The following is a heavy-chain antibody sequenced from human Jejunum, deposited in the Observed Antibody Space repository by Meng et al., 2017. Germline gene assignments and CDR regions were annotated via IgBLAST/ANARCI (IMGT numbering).Heavy chain of an antibody. CDR1: GYTFSSQP. Sequence: QVHRVQSESELKKPGASVKVSCKASGYTFSSQPLNWVRQAPGQGLEWIGWINTNTGNANYGPDFTGRFVFSLDTSVSTAYLQISSLSAEDTAVYYCARHTGNLGLDYWGQGTLVTVSS. CDR2: INTNTGNA. CDR3: ARHTGNLGLDY. V-gene: IGHV7-4-1*02. D-gene: IGHD4-23*01. J-gene: IGHJ4*02.